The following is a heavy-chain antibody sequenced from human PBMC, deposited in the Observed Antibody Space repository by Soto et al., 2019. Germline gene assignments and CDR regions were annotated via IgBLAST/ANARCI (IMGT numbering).Heavy chain of an antibody. V-gene: IGHV3-23*01. CDR1: GFTFSSYA. CDR3: AKVYCSSTSCYLYYFDY. J-gene: IGHJ4*02. CDR2: ISGSGGST. D-gene: IGHD2-2*01. Sequence: EVQLLESGGGLVQPGGSLRLSCAASGFTFSSYAMSWVRQAPGRGLEWVSAISGSGGSTYYADSVKGRFTISRDNSKNTLYLQMNSLRAEDTAVYYCAKVYCSSTSCYLYYFDYWGQGTLVTVSS.